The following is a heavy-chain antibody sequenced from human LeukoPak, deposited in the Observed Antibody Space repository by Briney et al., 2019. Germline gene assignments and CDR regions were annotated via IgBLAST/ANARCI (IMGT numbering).Heavy chain of an antibody. CDR1: GGSISSGSYY. D-gene: IGHD4-17*01. J-gene: IGHJ4*02. CDR3: ARDRNGDYRFDY. Sequence: PSETLSLTCTVSGGSISSGSYYWSWIRQPAGKGLEWIGRIYTSGSTNYNPSLKSRVTISVDTSKNQFSLKLSSVAAADTAVYYCARDRNGDYRFDYWGQGTLVTVSS. CDR2: IYTSGST. V-gene: IGHV4-61*02.